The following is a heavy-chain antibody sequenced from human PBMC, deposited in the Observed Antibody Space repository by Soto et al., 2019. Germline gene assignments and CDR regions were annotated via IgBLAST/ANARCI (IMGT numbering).Heavy chain of an antibody. V-gene: IGHV4-30-4*01. J-gene: IGHJ5*02. D-gene: IGHD3-22*01. CDR3: ARTYYYDTKTTMFDP. Sequence: PSETLSLTCTVSGGSITSFDYYWSWLRQSPGKGPEWIGYFYHSGATYYNPSLARRVTISADTSKNQFSLRLTSVTAADTAVYYCARTYYYDTKTTMFDPWGQGILV. CDR2: FYHSGAT. CDR1: GGSITSFDYY.